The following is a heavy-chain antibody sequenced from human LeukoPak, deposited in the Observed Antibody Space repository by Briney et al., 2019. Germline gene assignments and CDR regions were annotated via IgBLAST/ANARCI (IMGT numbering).Heavy chain of an antibody. V-gene: IGHV1-2*02. D-gene: IGHD2-2*01. CDR1: GYTYTRYY. Sequence: ASVKVSCKASGYTYTRYYMHAVRQAPGHGLEWMGGINPNSGDTNYAQKFRARVTMTRDTSISTAYMELSRLRSDDTAVYYCARASKIDPSSTMLDYWGQGTLVTVSS. CDR2: INPNSGDT. CDR3: ARASKIDPSSTMLDY. J-gene: IGHJ4*02.